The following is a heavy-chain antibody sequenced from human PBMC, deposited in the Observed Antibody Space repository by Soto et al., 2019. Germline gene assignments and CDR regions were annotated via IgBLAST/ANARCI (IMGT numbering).Heavy chain of an antibody. V-gene: IGHV1-69*06. Sequence: QVQLVQSGAEVKKPGSSVEVSCKAVGGTFSSYAISWVRQAPGQGLEWMGGITPIFGTPNYAQKFQGRITVSADRSTSTVYIQLTSLISDDKAIYYCPRRNQITREKYINDYGLDVWGQGTKVTVSS. J-gene: IGHJ6*02. CDR3: PRRNQITREKYINDYGLDV. CDR1: GGTFSSYA. CDR2: ITPIFGTP. D-gene: IGHD1-20*01.